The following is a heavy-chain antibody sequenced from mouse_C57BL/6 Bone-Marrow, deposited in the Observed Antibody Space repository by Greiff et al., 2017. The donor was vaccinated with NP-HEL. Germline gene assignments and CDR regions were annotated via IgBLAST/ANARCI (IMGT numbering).Heavy chain of an antibody. CDR3: ARSIYYDYADDPFYAMDY. J-gene: IGHJ4*01. V-gene: IGHV7-3*01. Sequence: EVNVVESGGGLVQPGGSLSLSCAASGFTFTDYYMSWVRQPPGKALEWLAFIRNKANGYTTEYSASVKGRFTISRDNSQSILYLQMIALRAEDSATYYCARSIYYDYADDPFYAMDYWGQGTSVTVSS. D-gene: IGHD2-4*01. CDR2: IRNKANGYTT. CDR1: GFTFTDYY.